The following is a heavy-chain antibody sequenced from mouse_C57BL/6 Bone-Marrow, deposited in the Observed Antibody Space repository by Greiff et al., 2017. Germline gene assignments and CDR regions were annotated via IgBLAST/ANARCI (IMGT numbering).Heavy chain of an antibody. CDR3: TTNWALNFDY. Sequence: EVQLQESGAELVRPGASVKLSCTASGFNIKDDYMHWVKQRPEQGLEWIGWIDPENGDTEYASKFQGKATITADTSSNTAYLQLSSRTSEDTAVYYCTTNWALNFDYWGQGTTLTVSS. CDR1: GFNIKDDY. CDR2: IDPENGDT. D-gene: IGHD4-1*01. V-gene: IGHV14-4*01. J-gene: IGHJ2*01.